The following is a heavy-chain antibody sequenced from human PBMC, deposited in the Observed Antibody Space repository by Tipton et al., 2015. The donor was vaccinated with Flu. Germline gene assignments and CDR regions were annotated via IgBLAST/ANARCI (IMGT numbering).Heavy chain of an antibody. Sequence: TLSLTCTVSGDSISSDYHWGWIRQFPGKGLEWIGTVSRSGSTIYCQSFQSRLTISIESSKNQFSLNLKSVTSAYMAVYYCARRDYTNYVSDPKSWFDPWGQGTLVAVSS. CDR1: GDSISSDYH. J-gene: IGHJ5*02. CDR3: ARRDYTNYVSDPKSWFDP. V-gene: IGHV4-38-2*02. D-gene: IGHD4-11*01. CDR2: VSRSGST.